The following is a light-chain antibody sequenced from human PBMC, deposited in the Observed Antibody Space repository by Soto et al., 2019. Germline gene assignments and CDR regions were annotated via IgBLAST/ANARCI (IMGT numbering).Light chain of an antibody. Sequence: QSALTQPASVSGSPGQSITISCTGTSSDVGGYNYGSWYQHHPGKAPKLMIYEVSNRPSGVSNRFSGSKSGNTASLTISGLQAEDEAAYYCSSYTTSNTWVFGGGTKLTVL. CDR2: EVS. CDR3: SSYTTSNTWV. J-gene: IGLJ3*02. V-gene: IGLV2-14*01. CDR1: SSDVGGYNY.